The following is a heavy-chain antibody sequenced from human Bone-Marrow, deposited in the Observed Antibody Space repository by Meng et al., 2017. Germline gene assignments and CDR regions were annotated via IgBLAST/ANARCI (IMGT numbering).Heavy chain of an antibody. CDR3: VEGLSERYPV. CDR2: SSGGST. V-gene: IGHV3-38-3*01. CDR1: GFTVSSNE. J-gene: IGHJ4*02. Sequence: GESLKISCAASGFTVSSNEMSWVRQAPGKGLEWVSSSSGGSTYYADSRKGRFTISRDNSKSTLYLQMNSLRAEDTAVYYCVEGLSERYPVWGQGTLVTVSS. D-gene: IGHD1-1*01.